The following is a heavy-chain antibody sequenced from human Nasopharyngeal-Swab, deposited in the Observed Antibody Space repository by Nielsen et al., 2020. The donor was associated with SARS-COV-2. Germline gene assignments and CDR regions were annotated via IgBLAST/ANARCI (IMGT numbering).Heavy chain of an antibody. J-gene: IGHJ3*02. CDR1: GFTFSDYY. CDR2: LRSSGSTI. D-gene: IGHD2-21*02. V-gene: IGHV3-11*04. Sequence: GGSLRLSCAASGFTFSDYYMSWIRQAPGKGLEWVSYLRSSGSTIYYADSVKGRFTISRDKAKNSLYLQMNRLRAEDAAVYYCASDLAYFGGDCYGNAFDIWGQGTMVTVSS. CDR3: ASDLAYFGGDCYGNAFDI.